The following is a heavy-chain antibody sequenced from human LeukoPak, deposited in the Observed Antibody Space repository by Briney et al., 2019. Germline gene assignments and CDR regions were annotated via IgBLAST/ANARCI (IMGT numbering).Heavy chain of an antibody. CDR1: GFTFSSYW. J-gene: IGHJ6*04. Sequence: GGSLRLSCVASGFTFSSYWMNWVRQAPGKGLEWVANIKQDGSERYYVDSVKGRFTISRDNAKNSLYLQMNSLRAEDTAVYYCARKAYALDVWGKGTTVTVSS. CDR3: ARKAYALDV. CDR2: IKQDGSER. V-gene: IGHV3-7*03. D-gene: IGHD2-8*01.